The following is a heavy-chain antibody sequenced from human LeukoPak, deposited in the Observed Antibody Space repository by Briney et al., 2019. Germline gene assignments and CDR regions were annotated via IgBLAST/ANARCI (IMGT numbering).Heavy chain of an antibody. CDR3: ARAPGYYYMDV. Sequence: SENLSLTCAVSGYSISSGYYWGWIRQPPGKGLEWIGSIYHSGSTYYNPSLKSRVTISVDTSKNQFSLKLSSVTAADTAVYYCARAPGYYYMDVWGKGTTVTVSS. CDR2: IYHSGST. V-gene: IGHV4-38-2*01. J-gene: IGHJ6*03. D-gene: IGHD3-10*01. CDR1: GYSISSGYY.